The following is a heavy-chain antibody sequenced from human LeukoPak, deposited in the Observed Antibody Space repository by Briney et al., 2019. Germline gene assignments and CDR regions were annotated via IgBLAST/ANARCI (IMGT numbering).Heavy chain of an antibody. V-gene: IGHV3-21*04. Sequence: PGGSLRLSCAASGFTFSSYSMNWVRQAPGKGLEWVSSISSSASYIYYADSVKGRFTISRDNTKNSLYLQMNSLRAEDTAVYYCAKAGGYSYRYYFDYWGQGTLVTVSS. CDR2: ISSSASYI. CDR3: AKAGGYSYRYYFDY. D-gene: IGHD5-18*01. J-gene: IGHJ4*02. CDR1: GFTFSSYS.